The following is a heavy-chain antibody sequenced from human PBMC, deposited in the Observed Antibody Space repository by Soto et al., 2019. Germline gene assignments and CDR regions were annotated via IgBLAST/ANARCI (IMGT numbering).Heavy chain of an antibody. Sequence: QVQLVESGGGVVQPGRSLRLSCAASGFTFSSYGMHWVRQAPGKGLEWVAVISYDGSNKYYADSVKGRFTISRDNSKNTLYLQMNSLRAEDTAVYYCVKDRFYYYYMDVWGKGTTVTVSS. CDR2: ISYDGSNK. V-gene: IGHV3-30*18. CDR1: GFTFSSYG. J-gene: IGHJ6*03. CDR3: VKDRFYYYYMDV.